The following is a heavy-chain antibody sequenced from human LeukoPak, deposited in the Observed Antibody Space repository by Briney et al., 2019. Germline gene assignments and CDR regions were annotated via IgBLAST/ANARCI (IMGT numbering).Heavy chain of an antibody. J-gene: IGHJ4*02. CDR2: INPNSGGT. CDR3: ARVIKESCGGDCYSFDY. Sequence: ASVKVSCKASGYTFTGYYMHWVRQAPGQGLEWMGWINPNSGGTNYAQKFQGWVTMTRDTSISTAYMELSRLRSDDTAVYYCARVIKESCGGDCYSFDYWGQGTLVTVSS. D-gene: IGHD2-21*02. CDR1: GYTFTGYY. V-gene: IGHV1-2*04.